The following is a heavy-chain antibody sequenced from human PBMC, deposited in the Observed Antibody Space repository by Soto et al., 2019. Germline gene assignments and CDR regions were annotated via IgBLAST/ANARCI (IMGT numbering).Heavy chain of an antibody. Sequence: QVQLQESGPGLVKPSGTLSLTCAVSGGSISSSNWWSWVRQPPGKGLEWIGEIYHSGSTNYNPSLXXXXXXSXDXXKNQYXLXXXXVTAADTAVXXCXRGPTGYSYGAYFDYWGQGTLVTVSS. CDR1: GGSISSSNW. CDR2: IYHSGST. V-gene: IGHV4-4*02. D-gene: IGHD5-18*01. CDR3: XRGPTGYSYGAYFDY. J-gene: IGHJ4*02.